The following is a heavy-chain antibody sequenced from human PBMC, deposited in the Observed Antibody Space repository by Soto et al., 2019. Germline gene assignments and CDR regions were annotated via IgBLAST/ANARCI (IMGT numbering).Heavy chain of an antibody. CDR3: GKDIRPGGMDV. D-gene: IGHD3-16*01. V-gene: IGHV3-9*01. CDR2: IYYNSNRI. J-gene: IGHJ6*04. Sequence: EVQLVESGGGLVQPGGSLRLSCAGSGATLQDYAMHWVRQAPGKGLEWVSGIYYNSNRIDYADSVKGRFTISRDNARNALYLQINSLTTEDTAFFYCGKDIRPGGMDVWGRGIMVTVSS. CDR1: GATLQDYA.